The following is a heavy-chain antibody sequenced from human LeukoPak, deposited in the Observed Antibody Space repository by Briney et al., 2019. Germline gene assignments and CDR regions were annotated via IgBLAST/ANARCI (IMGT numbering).Heavy chain of an antibody. CDR1: GFTFSSYG. Sequence: GGSLRLSCAASGFTFSSYGMSWVRQAPGKGLEWVSGISGSGGGTNNADSVKGRFTISRDNSKNTLYLQMSSLRAEDTAVYYCAKAGGYGSGSYLTWFDPWGQGTLVTVSS. J-gene: IGHJ5*02. V-gene: IGHV3-23*01. CDR3: AKAGGYGSGSYLTWFDP. D-gene: IGHD3-10*01. CDR2: ISGSGGGT.